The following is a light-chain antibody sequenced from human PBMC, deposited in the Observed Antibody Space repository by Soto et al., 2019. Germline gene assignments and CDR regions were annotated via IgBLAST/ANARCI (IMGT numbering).Light chain of an antibody. Sequence: EIVLTQSPGTLSLSPGERATLSCRASQSVSSIYLAWYQQKPGQAPRLLIYGASSRATGIPDRFSGSGSGTDFTLTISRLEPEDFAVYYCQQYGSSLWT. V-gene: IGKV3-20*01. CDR3: QQYGSSLWT. CDR2: GAS. CDR1: QSVSSIY. J-gene: IGKJ1*01.